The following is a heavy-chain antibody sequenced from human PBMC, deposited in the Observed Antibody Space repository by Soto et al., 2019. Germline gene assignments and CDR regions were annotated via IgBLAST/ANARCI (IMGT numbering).Heavy chain of an antibody. D-gene: IGHD2-2*01. CDR2: ISGSGSTI. CDR3: ARDCSSGSCYSY. CDR1: GFTFSDYY. V-gene: IGHV3-11*01. J-gene: IGHJ4*02. Sequence: GGSPRLSCAASGFTFSDYYMTWVRQAPGKGLEWVSYISGSGSTIFYADSVKGRFTVSRDNAKNSLFLLMNSLTVEDTALYYCARDCSSGSCYSYWGQGTLVTVSS.